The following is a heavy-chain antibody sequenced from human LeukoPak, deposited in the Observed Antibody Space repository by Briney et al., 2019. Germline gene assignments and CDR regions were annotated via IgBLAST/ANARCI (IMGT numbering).Heavy chain of an antibody. CDR3: ARGSIAAAGTGDFQH. CDR2: TYYRSKWYN. D-gene: IGHD6-13*01. Sequence: SQTLSLTCAISGDSVSSITAAWNWIRQSPSRGLEWLGRTYYRSKWYNDYAVSVKSRINITPDTSKNQFSLQLNSVTPEDTAVYYCARGSIAAAGTGDFQHWGQGTLVTVSS. V-gene: IGHV6-1*01. J-gene: IGHJ1*01. CDR1: GDSVSSITAA.